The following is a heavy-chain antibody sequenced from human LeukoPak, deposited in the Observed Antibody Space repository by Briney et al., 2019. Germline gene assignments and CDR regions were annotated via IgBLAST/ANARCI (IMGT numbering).Heavy chain of an antibody. CDR2: INHSGST. V-gene: IGHV4-34*01. Sequence: SETLSLTCAVYGGSFSGYYWSWIRQPPGKGLEWIGEINHSGSTNYNPSLKSRVTISVDTSKNQFSLKLSSVTAADTAVYYCARDGRGYCSSTSCYIDYWGQGTPVTVSS. CDR1: GGSFSGYY. D-gene: IGHD2-2*01. J-gene: IGHJ4*02. CDR3: ARDGRGYCSSTSCYIDY.